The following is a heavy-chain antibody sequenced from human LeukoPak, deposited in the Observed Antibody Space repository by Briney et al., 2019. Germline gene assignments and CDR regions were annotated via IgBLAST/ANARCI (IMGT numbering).Heavy chain of an antibody. CDR1: GFTFSSHG. V-gene: IGHV3-21*01. CDR3: ARDKNGFDFWSGYYADY. Sequence: GGTLRLSCAASGFTFSSHGMNWVRQAPGEGLEWVSFISTSSSYIYYADSVKGRFTISRDNAKNSLYLQMNSLRAEDTAVYYCARDKNGFDFWSGYYADYWGQGTLVTISS. J-gene: IGHJ4*02. D-gene: IGHD3-3*01. CDR2: ISTSSSYI.